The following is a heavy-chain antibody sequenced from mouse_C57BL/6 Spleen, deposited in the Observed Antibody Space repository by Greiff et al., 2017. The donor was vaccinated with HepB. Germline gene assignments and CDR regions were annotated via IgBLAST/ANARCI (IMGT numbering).Heavy chain of an antibody. Sequence: VQLQQSGTELVKPGASVKLSCKASGYTFTSYWMHWVKQRPGQGLEWIGNINPSNGGTNYNEKFKSKATLTVDKSSSTAYMQLSSLTSEDSAVYYCARSPHYYGSSRYAMDYWGQGTSVTVSS. CDR3: ARSPHYYGSSRYAMDY. CDR2: INPSNGGT. J-gene: IGHJ4*01. V-gene: IGHV1-53*01. CDR1: GYTFTSYW. D-gene: IGHD1-1*01.